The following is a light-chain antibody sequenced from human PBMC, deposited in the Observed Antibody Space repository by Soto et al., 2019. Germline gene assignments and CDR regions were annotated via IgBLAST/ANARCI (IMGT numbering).Light chain of an antibody. CDR1: QSISSW. CDR2: DAS. J-gene: IGKJ1*01. CDR3: KEYNSYWGT. Sequence: DIQMTQSPSSLSASVEDRVTVTCRASQSISSWLAWYQQKPGKAPKLLIYDASSLESGVQSRFSGSGSGTEFTLTIRSLQPDDFATYCCKEYNSYWGTFGEGTKVDIK. V-gene: IGKV1-5*01.